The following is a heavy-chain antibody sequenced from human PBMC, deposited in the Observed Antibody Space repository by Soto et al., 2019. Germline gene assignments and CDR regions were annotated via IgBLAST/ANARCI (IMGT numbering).Heavy chain of an antibody. V-gene: IGHV4-30-4*01. CDR3: ARDHYVYDILTGYGYYYGMDV. J-gene: IGHJ6*02. Sequence: SETLSLTCTVSGGSISTGSYYWNWIRQHPGKGLEWMGYIYYSGSTYYNPSLKSRVTMSVDTSKNQFSLKLSSVTAADTAVYYCARDHYVYDILTGYGYYYGMDVWGQGTTVTVSS. CDR1: GGSISTGSYY. CDR2: IYYSGST. D-gene: IGHD3-9*01.